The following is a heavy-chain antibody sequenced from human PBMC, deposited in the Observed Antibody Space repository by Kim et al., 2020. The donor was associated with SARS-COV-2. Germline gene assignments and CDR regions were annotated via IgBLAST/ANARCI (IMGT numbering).Heavy chain of an antibody. CDR1: GGSISISSYY. CDR2: IYYSGST. J-gene: IGHJ6*02. Sequence: SETLSLTCTVSGGSISISSYYWGWIRQPPGKGLEWIGSIYYSGSTYYNPSLKSRVTISVDTSKNQFSLKLSSVTAADTAVYYCARSGTGGWLQDYYGMDVWGQGTTVTVSS. V-gene: IGHV4-39*01. D-gene: IGHD5-12*01. CDR3: ARSGTGGWLQDYYGMDV.